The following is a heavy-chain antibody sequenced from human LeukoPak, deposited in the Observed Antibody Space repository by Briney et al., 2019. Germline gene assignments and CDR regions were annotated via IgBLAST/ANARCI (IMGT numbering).Heavy chain of an antibody. J-gene: IGHJ3*02. D-gene: IGHD3-22*01. CDR1: GGSFSGYY. CDR3: ARISNSGYDSRGAFDI. V-gene: IGHV4-34*01. Sequence: SETLSLTCAVYGGSFSGYYWSWIRQPPGKGLEWIGEINHSGSTNYNPSLKSRVTISVDTSKDQFSLKLSSVTAADTAVYYCARISNSGYDSRGAFDIWGQGTMVTLSS. CDR2: INHSGST.